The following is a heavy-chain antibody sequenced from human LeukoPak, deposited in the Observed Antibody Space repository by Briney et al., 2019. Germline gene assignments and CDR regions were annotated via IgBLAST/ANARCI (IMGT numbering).Heavy chain of an antibody. D-gene: IGHD1-26*01. CDR3: AKGGPVSGNYYFFDY. V-gene: IGHV3-23*01. CDR2: ISGSGSST. Sequence: PGGSLRLSCAASGFTVSSNYMSWVRQAPGKGLDWVSAISGSGSSTDYAESVKGRFTISRDNSKNTLYLQMNSLRAEDTAVYYCAKGGPVSGNYYFFDYWGQGTLVTVSS. J-gene: IGHJ4*02. CDR1: GFTVSSNY.